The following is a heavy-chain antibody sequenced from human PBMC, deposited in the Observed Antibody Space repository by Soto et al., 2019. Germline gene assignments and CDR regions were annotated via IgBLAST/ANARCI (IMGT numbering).Heavy chain of an antibody. CDR1: GFTFTSYV. D-gene: IGHD6-6*01. J-gene: IGHJ5*01. CDR2: IRGSGDNI. V-gene: IGHV3-23*01. Sequence: GGSLRLSCAASGFTFTSYVMSWVRQTPGKGLEWVASIRGSGDNIYYADSVKGRLTLSRDNSKNTLHLQLNSLRAEDTAVYYCASQAAGIASRLGVSGGHGILVTVSA. CDR3: ASQAAGIASRLGVS.